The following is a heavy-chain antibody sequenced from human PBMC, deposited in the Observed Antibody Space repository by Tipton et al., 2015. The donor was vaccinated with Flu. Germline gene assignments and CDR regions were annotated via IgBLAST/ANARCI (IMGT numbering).Heavy chain of an antibody. CDR1: GGSIISGDYY. D-gene: IGHD3-10*01. Sequence: TLSFTCTVSGGSIISGDYYWSWIRQPPGKGLEWIGYIFYNGITYYTPSLRSRVTISVDTFKNQFSLNLTSVTAADTAVYYCATVNNCYGSGTYYKVDYWGQGTLVTVSS. J-gene: IGHJ4*02. CDR2: IFYNGIT. V-gene: IGHV4-30-4*01. CDR3: ATVNNCYGSGTYYKVDY.